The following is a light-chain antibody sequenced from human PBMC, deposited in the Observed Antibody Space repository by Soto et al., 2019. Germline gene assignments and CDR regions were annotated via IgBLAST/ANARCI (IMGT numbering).Light chain of an antibody. CDR1: SSDVGGYNY. CDR2: EVS. CDR3: NSYTSKSTGV. V-gene: IGLV2-14*01. Sequence: QSALTQPASVSGSPGQSITISCTGTSSDVGGYNYVSGYQQHPGKAPKLIIYEVSNRPSGVSNRFSGSKSGNTASLTISGLKAEVEADYYCNSYTSKSTGVFGTGTQLTVL. J-gene: IGLJ1*01.